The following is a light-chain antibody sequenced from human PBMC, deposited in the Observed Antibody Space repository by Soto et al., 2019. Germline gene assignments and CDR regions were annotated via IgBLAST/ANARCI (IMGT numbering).Light chain of an antibody. Sequence: EIVLTQSPGTLSLSPGERATLSCRASQSVSGTYLAWYQQIPGQAPRLLIYGASSRATGIPDRFSGSGSGTDFTLTINRLEPEDFAVYFCQQYHYSPYTFGQGTKLEIK. J-gene: IGKJ2*01. CDR2: GAS. CDR3: QQYHYSPYT. V-gene: IGKV3-20*01. CDR1: QSVSGTY.